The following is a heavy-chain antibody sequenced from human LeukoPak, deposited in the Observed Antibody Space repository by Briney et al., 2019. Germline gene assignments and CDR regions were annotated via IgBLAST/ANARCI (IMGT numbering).Heavy chain of an antibody. D-gene: IGHD3-22*01. CDR2: IYWNDDK. V-gene: IGHV2-5*01. CDR3: AHRLRYYYDGSGYVSYDKWFDT. Sequence: SGPTLVNPTQTLTLTCTFSGFSLNTSAVGVGWIRQPPGKAPEWLALIYWNDDKRYSPSLRSRLTITKDTSKNQVVLTMTNMDPVDTATYYCAHRLRYYYDGSGYVSYDKWFDTWGQGTLVTVSS. CDR1: GFSLNTSAVG. J-gene: IGHJ5*02.